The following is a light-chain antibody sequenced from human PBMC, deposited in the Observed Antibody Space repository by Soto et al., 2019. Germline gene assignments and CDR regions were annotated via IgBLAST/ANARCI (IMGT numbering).Light chain of an antibody. V-gene: IGKV1-9*01. CDR1: QDSTKY. CDR2: DAS. Sequence: IQLTQSPSSLSASVGDRVTITCRASQDSTKYLAWYQQKPGKAPNLLIYDASTLHSGVPSRFSGSGSGTDFTLTVSGLQPEDFVTYYCQQLSSYPSTFGGGTKVDIK. CDR3: QQLSSYPST. J-gene: IGKJ4*01.